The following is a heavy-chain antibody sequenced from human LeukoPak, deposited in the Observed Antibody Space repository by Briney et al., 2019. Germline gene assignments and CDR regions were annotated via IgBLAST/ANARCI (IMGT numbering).Heavy chain of an antibody. CDR2: IHPSGGS. J-gene: IGHJ4*02. CDR3: ARGGNRFGGFYFDY. D-gene: IGHD3-10*01. V-gene: IGHV4-31*03. CDR1: ADSLSSGGHY. Sequence: SETLSLTCTVSADSLSSGGHYWAWIRQFPGKGLESIGFIHPSGGSRHNPSLKDRVAISVDTSRKQFALKLSSVTAADTAMYYCARGGNRFGGFYFDYWGQGIQVIVSS.